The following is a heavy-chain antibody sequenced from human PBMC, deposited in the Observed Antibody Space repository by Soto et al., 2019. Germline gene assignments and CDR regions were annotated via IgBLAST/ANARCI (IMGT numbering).Heavy chain of an antibody. V-gene: IGHV3-48*01. Sequence: GGSLRLSCAASGSTFNNAWMIWVRQAPGKGLEWVSYISSSSTIYYADSVKGRFTISRDNAKNSLYLQMNSLRAEDTAVYYCARADSGYAHGYYYYGMDVWGQGTTVTVSS. CDR2: ISSSSTI. J-gene: IGHJ6*02. CDR1: GSTFNNAW. CDR3: ARADSGYAHGYYYYGMDV. D-gene: IGHD5-12*01.